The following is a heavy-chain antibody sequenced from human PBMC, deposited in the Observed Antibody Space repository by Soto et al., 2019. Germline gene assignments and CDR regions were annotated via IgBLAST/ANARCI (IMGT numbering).Heavy chain of an antibody. CDR2: IVLGNGNT. Sequence: SVKVSCKASGFTFSSSAGEWGRQAREQPLEWIGWIVLGNGNTNYAQAFQQRVTITTDMSTSTAYMEVRSMTYEDTAVYYCATRIGNIGWYWLDTWRQGTLVTVSS. J-gene: IGHJ5*02. CDR1: GFTFSSSA. D-gene: IGHD6-19*01. V-gene: IGHV1-58*01. CDR3: ATRIGNIGWYWLDT.